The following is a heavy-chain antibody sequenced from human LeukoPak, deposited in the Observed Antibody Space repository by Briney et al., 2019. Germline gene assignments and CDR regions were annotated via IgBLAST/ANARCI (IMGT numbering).Heavy chain of an antibody. CDR2: ISGSAGST. Sequence: GGSLRLSCAASGFTFSSYAMSWVRQAPGKGLEWVSAISGSAGSTYYADSVKGRFTISRDNSENTLYLQMNSLRAEDTAVYYCAKFGAALPQKRLGTNTFDYWGQGTLVTVSS. J-gene: IGHJ4*02. CDR1: GFTFSSYA. CDR3: AKFGAALPQKRLGTNTFDY. D-gene: IGHD6-6*01. V-gene: IGHV3-23*01.